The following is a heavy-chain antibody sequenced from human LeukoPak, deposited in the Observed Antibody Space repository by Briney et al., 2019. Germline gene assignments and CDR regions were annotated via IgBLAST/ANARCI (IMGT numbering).Heavy chain of an antibody. J-gene: IGHJ4*02. V-gene: IGHV1-46*01. D-gene: IGHD3-3*01. CDR2: INPSGGST. Sequence: ASVKVSCKASGYTFTSYYMHWVRQAPGQGLEWMGIINPSGGSTSYAQKFQGRVTMTRDTSTSTVYMELSSLRSEDTAVYYCARGEVLRFLEWLLGNFDYWGQGTLVTASS. CDR3: ARGEVLRFLEWLLGNFDY. CDR1: GYTFTSYY.